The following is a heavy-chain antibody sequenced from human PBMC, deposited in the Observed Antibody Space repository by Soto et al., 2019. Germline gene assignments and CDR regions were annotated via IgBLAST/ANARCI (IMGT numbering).Heavy chain of an antibody. Sequence: SETLSLTCTVSGGSISSDYWSWIRQPPGKGLEWIGYISYSGSTNYNPSLKSLVTISVDTSKNQFSLKLSSVTAADTAVYYCVRVLTGSSLFDPWGQGTLVTVS. D-gene: IGHD1-26*01. CDR3: VRVLTGSSLFDP. J-gene: IGHJ5*02. CDR2: ISYSGST. V-gene: IGHV4-59*01. CDR1: GGSISSDY.